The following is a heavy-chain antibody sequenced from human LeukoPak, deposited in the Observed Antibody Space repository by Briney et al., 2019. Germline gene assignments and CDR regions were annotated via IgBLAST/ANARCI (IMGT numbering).Heavy chain of an antibody. CDR1: RFTFSNYA. V-gene: IGHV3-23*01. CDR3: AKTPTYDFWSGPYWYFGL. J-gene: IGHJ2*01. D-gene: IGHD3-3*01. CDR2: ISGSGGST. Sequence: GGSLRLSCAASRFTFSNYAMSWVRQAPGKGLEWVSAISGSGGSTYYADSVKGRFTISRDNSKNTLYLQMNSLRAEDTAVYYCAKTPTYDFWSGPYWYFGLWGRGTLVTVSS.